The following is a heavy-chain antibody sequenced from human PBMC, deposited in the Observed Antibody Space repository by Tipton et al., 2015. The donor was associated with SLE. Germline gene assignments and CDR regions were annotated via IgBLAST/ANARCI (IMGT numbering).Heavy chain of an antibody. D-gene: IGHD3-10*01. CDR3: ARSKITMVRGVMVGYYVMDV. J-gene: IGHJ6*04. Sequence: QLVQSGAEVKKPGESLKISCKGSGYSFTSYWIGWVRQMPGKGLEWMGIIYPGDSDTRYSPSFQGQVTISADKSISTAYLQWSSLKASDTAMYYWARSKITMVRGVMVGYYVMDVWGKGTTVTVSS. V-gene: IGHV5-51*01. CDR2: IYPGDSDT. CDR1: GYSFTSYW.